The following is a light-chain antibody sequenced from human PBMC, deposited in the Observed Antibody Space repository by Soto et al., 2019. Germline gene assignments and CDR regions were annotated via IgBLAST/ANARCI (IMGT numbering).Light chain of an antibody. CDR1: SSDVGGYNY. CDR2: AVS. Sequence: QSVLTQPASVSGSPGQSITISCTGTSSDVGGYNYVSWYQQHPGKAPKLMIYAVSNRPSGVSNRFSGSKSGNTASLTISGRQAEDEADYYCRSYTSSSTLPFGFGTGTKVTVL. J-gene: IGLJ1*01. CDR3: RSYTSSSTLPFG. V-gene: IGLV2-14*01.